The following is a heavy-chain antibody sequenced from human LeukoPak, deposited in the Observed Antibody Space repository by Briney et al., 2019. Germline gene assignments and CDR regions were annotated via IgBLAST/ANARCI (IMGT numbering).Heavy chain of an antibody. J-gene: IGHJ6*03. Sequence: SETLSLTCTVSGGSISSGSYYWSWIRQPAGKGLEWIGRIYTSGSTYYNPSLKSRVTISVDTSKNQFSLKLSSVTAADTAVYYCATSGDYYYYMDVWGKGTTVTISS. D-gene: IGHD3-10*01. CDR3: ATSGDYYYYMDV. CDR1: GGSISSGSYY. CDR2: IYTSGST. V-gene: IGHV4-61*02.